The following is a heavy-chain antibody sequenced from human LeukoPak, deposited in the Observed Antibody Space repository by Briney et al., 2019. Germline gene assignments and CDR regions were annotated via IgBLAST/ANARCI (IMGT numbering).Heavy chain of an antibody. V-gene: IGHV4-59*01. CDR2: IQNSGST. Sequence: SETLSLTCTVSGGSLRDFYWSWIRQSPQRGLEFIGYIQNSGSTEYNPSLKSRVTISVDTSKNQFSLKLKPVTAADTAVYYCASLAVPFGWYGGSYYWYMDVWGKGTTVTVSS. J-gene: IGHJ6*03. CDR1: GGSLRDFY. D-gene: IGHD6-19*01. CDR3: ASLAVPFGWYGGSYYWYMDV.